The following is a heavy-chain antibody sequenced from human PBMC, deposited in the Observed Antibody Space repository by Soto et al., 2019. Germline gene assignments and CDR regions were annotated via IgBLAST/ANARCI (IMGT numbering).Heavy chain of an antibody. V-gene: IGHV3-30-3*01. CDR2: ISYDGSNK. D-gene: IGHD6-13*01. CDR3: ASSSYSRSWLLFDY. Sequence: PGGSLRLSCAASGFTFSSYAMHWVRQAPGKGLEWVAVISYDGSNKYYADSVKGRFTISRDNSKNTLYLQMNSLRAEDTAVYYCASSSYSRSWLLFDYLGVGT. J-gene: IGHJ4*02. CDR1: GFTFSSYA.